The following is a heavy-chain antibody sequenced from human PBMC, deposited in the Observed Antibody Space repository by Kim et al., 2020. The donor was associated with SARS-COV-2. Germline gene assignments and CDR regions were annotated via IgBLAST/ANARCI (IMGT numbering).Heavy chain of an antibody. D-gene: IGHD6-19*01. J-gene: IGHJ6*02. Sequence: KGRFTISRDNSKNTLYLKMNSRRAEDTAVYYCAKGGPVRSSGWRGGMDVWGQGTTVTVSS. CDR3: AKGGPVRSSGWRGGMDV. V-gene: IGHV3-33*06.